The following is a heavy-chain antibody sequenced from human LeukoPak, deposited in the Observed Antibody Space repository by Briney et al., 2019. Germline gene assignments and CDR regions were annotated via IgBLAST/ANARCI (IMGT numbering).Heavy chain of an antibody. CDR2: ISGNGITT. J-gene: IGHJ3*02. CDR3: ARDKRNSGDIVVVPAAYAFDI. V-gene: IGHV3-20*01. Sequence: GGSLRLSCAASGFTFNNYAMSWVRQAPGKGLEWVSTISGNGITTYFADSVKGRFTISRDNAKNSLYLQMNSLRAEDTALYHCARDKRNSGDIVVVPAAYAFDIWGQGTMVTVSS. D-gene: IGHD2-2*01. CDR1: GFTFNNYA.